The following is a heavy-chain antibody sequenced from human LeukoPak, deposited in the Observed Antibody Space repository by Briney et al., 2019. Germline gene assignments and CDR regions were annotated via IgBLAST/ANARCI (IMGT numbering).Heavy chain of an antibody. CDR2: INPYTGGT. Sequence: ASVKVSCKASGYTFTGYYIHWVRQAPGQGLEWMGWINPYTGGTNYAQNFQDRVTMTRDTSISTAYMDLSRLRSDDTAVYYCARLYSGSYYNFDYWGQGTLVTVSS. D-gene: IGHD1-26*01. CDR3: ARLYSGSYYNFDY. V-gene: IGHV1-2*02. CDR1: GYTFTGYY. J-gene: IGHJ4*02.